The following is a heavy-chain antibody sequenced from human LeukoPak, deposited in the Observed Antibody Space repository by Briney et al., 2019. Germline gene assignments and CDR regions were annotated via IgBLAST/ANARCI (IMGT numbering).Heavy chain of an antibody. CDR2: INHSGST. V-gene: IGHV4-34*01. CDR1: GGSFSGYY. CDR3: ARISGYVWGSHNVPF. D-gene: IGHD3-16*01. Sequence: PSETLSLTCAVYGGSFSGYYWSWIRQPPGKGLEWIGEINHSGSTNYNPSLKSRVTISVDTSKNQFSLKLSPVTAADTAVYYCARISGYVWGSHNVPFWGQGTLVTVSS. J-gene: IGHJ4*02.